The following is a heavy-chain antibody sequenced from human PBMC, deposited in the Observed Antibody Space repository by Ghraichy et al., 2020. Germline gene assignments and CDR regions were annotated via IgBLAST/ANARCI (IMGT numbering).Heavy chain of an antibody. CDR3: ARMHEGYYGSGSYYSPFDY. CDR1: GFSLSNAKMG. J-gene: IGHJ4*02. V-gene: IGHV2-26*01. CDR2: IFSNDEK. Sequence: SGPTLVKPTETLTLTCTVSGFSLSNAKMGVSWIRQPPGKALEWLAHIFSNDEKSYSTSLKTRLTISKDTSKRQVVLTMTNMDPADTATYYCARMHEGYYGSGSYYSPFDYWGQGTLVTVSS. D-gene: IGHD3-10*01.